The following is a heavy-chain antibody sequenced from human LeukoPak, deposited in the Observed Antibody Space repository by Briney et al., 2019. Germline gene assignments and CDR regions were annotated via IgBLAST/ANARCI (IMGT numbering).Heavy chain of an antibody. J-gene: IGHJ4*02. CDR2: ISSSGSTI. V-gene: IGHV3-48*03. CDR1: GFTFSSYE. Sequence: GGSLRLSCAASGFTFSSYEMNWVRQAPGKGLEWVSYISSSGSTIYYADSVKGRFTISRDNAKNSLYLQMNSLRAEDTAVYYCARLSELELRAYYFDYWGQGTLVTVSS. CDR3: ARLSELELRAYYFDY. D-gene: IGHD1-7*01.